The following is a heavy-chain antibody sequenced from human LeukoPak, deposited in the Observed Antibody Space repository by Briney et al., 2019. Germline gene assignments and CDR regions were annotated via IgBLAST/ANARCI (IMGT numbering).Heavy chain of an antibody. V-gene: IGHV4-30-2*01. J-gene: IGHJ5*02. D-gene: IGHD3-22*01. CDR3: ARCAYYYDSSGYYGWFDP. Sequence: SETLSLTCAVSGGSISSGGYSWSWIRQPPGKGLEWIGYIYHSGSTYYNPSLKSRVTISVDRSKNQFSLKLSSVTAADTAVYYCARCAYYYDSSGYYGWFDPWGQGTLVTVSS. CDR1: GGSISSGGYS. CDR2: IYHSGST.